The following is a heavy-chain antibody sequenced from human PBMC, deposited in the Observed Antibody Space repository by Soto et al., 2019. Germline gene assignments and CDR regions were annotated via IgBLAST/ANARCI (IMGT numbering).Heavy chain of an antibody. V-gene: IGHV4-59*08. Sequence: SLSCAVFSGSAGSYDRSRIRQSPGKGLEWIGYIYYSGSTKYKPSLKSRVTISVDTSKNQFSLKVSSATAADTAVYYCARHSNRNYGLYYFDYWGLGALFTVS. CDR3: ARHSNRNYGLYYFDY. CDR2: IYYSGST. J-gene: IGHJ4*02. D-gene: IGHD4-4*01. CDR1: SGSAGSYD.